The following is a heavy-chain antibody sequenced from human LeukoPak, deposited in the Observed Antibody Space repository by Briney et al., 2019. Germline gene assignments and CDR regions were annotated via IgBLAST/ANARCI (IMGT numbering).Heavy chain of an antibody. D-gene: IGHD1-26*01. CDR3: ARGIVGATHFDY. CDR2: IYYSGST. J-gene: IGHJ4*02. Sequence: SETLSLTCTVSGGAISSYYWSWIRQPPGKGLEWIGYIYYSGSTNYNPSLKSRVTISVDTSKNQFSLKLSSVTAADTAVYYCARGIVGATHFDYWGQGTLVTVSS. CDR1: GGAISSYY. V-gene: IGHV4-59*01.